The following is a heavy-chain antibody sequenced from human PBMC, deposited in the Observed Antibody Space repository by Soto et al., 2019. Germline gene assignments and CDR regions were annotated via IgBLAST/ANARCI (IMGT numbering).Heavy chain of an antibody. J-gene: IGHJ4*02. D-gene: IGHD2-2*01. Sequence: EVQLVESGGGLVKPGGSLRLSCAASGFTFSSYSMNWVRQAPGKGLEWVSSISSSSSYIYYADSVKGRFTISRDNAKNSLYLQMNSLRAEDTAVYYCARGGGNNCSSTSCWSLLWFGEPSRVLDYWGQGTLVTVSS. CDR2: ISSSSSYI. CDR1: GFTFSSYS. CDR3: ARGGGNNCSSTSCWSLLWFGEPSRVLDY. V-gene: IGHV3-21*01.